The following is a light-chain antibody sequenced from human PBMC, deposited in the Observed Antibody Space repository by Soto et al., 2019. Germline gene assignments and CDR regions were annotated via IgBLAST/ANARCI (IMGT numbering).Light chain of an antibody. J-gene: IGKJ1*01. CDR1: QNINSW. V-gene: IGKV1-5*03. CDR3: QQYNSYSSGT. Sequence: DIQMTQSPSTLSASVGDRVTITCRASQNINSWLAWYQQKPGKAPKLLIYKATSLESGVPSRFSGSRSGTEFTLTINSLQPDDFAIYYCQQYNSYSSGTFGQGTKV. CDR2: KAT.